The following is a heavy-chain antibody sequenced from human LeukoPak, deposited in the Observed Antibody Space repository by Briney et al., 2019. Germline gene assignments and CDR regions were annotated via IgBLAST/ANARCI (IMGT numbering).Heavy chain of an antibody. CDR1: GYTFTSYD. V-gene: IGHV1-8*01. J-gene: IGHJ6*02. D-gene: IGHD6-19*01. CDR3: ARGPYSSGWYDIYYYNYGMDV. CDR2: MNPNSGNT. Sequence: ASVKVSCKASGYTFTSYDINWVRQATGQGLEWMGWMNPNSGNTGYAQKFQGRVTMTRNTSISTAYMELSSLRSEDTAVYYCARGPYSSGWYDIYYYNYGMDVWGQGTTVTVSS.